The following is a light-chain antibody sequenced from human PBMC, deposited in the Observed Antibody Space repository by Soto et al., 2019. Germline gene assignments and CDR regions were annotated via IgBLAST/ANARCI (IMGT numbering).Light chain of an antibody. Sequence: QSALTQPASVSGSPGQSITISCTGTSSDVGGYNSVSWYQQHPGKAPKLMIYEVSNRPSGVSNRFSGSKSGNTASLTVSGLQAGDEADYYCSSFTSSSTLYVFGTGTKLTVL. CDR2: EVS. V-gene: IGLV2-14*01. CDR3: SSFTSSSTLYV. CDR1: SSDVGGYNS. J-gene: IGLJ1*01.